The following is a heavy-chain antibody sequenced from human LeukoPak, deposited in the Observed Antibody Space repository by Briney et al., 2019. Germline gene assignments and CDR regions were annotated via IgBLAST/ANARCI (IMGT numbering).Heavy chain of an antibody. V-gene: IGHV3-33*01. CDR3: ARGSGSFSGGFDY. D-gene: IGHD1-26*01. J-gene: IGHJ4*02. CDR2: IWSEGTNK. CDR1: GFTFSSYG. Sequence: GRCLRPSSAAAGFTFSSYGMHWVRQTQGKGLEWVTIIWSEGTNKYYADSVKGRFTISRDNSKTTLYLQMNSLRAEDTAVYYCARGSGSFSGGFDYWGQGTLVTVSS.